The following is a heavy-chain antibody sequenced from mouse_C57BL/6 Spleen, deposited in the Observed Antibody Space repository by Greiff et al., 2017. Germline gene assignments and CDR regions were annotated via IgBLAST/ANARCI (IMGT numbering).Heavy chain of an antibody. V-gene: IGHV3-6*01. CDR2: ISYDGSN. Sequence: DVQLQESGPGLVKPSQSLSLTCSVTGYSITSGYYWNWIRQFPGNKLEWMGYISYDGSNNYNPSLKNRISITRDTSKNQFFLKLNSVTTEDTATYYCARGGDYRLAYWGQGTLVTVSA. CDR1: GYSITSGYY. D-gene: IGHD2-4*01. J-gene: IGHJ3*01. CDR3: ARGGDYRLAY.